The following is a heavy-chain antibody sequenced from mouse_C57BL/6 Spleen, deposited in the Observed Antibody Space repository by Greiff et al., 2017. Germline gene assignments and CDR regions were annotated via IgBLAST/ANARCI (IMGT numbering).Heavy chain of an antibody. V-gene: IGHV14-4*01. CDR1: GFNIKDDY. Sequence: EVQLQESGAELVRPGASVKLSCTASGFNIKDDYMHWVKQRPEQGLEWIGWIDPENGDTEYASKFQGKATITADTSSNTAYLQLSSLTSEDTAVYYCTTHYGSSYERGYWGQGTTLTVSS. D-gene: IGHD1-1*01. CDR2: IDPENGDT. J-gene: IGHJ2*01. CDR3: TTHYGSSYERGY.